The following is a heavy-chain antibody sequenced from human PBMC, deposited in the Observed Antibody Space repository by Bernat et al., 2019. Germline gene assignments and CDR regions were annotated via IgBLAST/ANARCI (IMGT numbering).Heavy chain of an antibody. J-gene: IGHJ4*02. D-gene: IGHD1/OR15-1a*01. CDR3: ARAPLGEQEQAFDY. Sequence: QVQLVQSGAVVKKPGSSVKVSCKASGGTFSSYAISWVRQAPGQGLEWVGGIIPNFGTANYAQKFQGRVTITADESTNKAYMTLSRQRSEEKAVYYCARAPLGEQEQAFDYWGQGTLVTVSS. V-gene: IGHV1-69*01. CDR1: GGTFSSYA. CDR2: IIPNFGTA.